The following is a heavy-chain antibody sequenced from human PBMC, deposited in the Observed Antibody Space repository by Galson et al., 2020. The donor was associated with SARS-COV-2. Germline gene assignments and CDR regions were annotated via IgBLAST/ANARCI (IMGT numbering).Heavy chain of an antibody. J-gene: IGHJ4*02. Sequence: GGSLRLSCAASGFTYSSYAMHWVRQAPGKGLEWVAVISYDGSNKYYADSVKGRFTISRDNSKNTLYLQMNSLRAEDTAVYYCASGLVVINIYWGQGTLVTVSS. CDR3: ASGLVVINIY. CDR2: ISYDGSNK. D-gene: IGHD3-22*01. V-gene: IGHV3-30*01. CDR1: GFTYSSYA.